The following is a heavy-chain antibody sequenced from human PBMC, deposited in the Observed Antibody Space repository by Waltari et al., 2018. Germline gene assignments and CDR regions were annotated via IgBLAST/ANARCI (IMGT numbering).Heavy chain of an antibody. D-gene: IGHD2-2*01. CDR3: AKDMGAQLLYMDV. Sequence: EVQLVESGGVVVQPGVSLRLSCAASGFTFDDYTMHWVRQAPGKGLEWVSLISWDGGSTYYADSVKGRFTISRDNSKNSLYLQMNSLRTEDTALYYCAKDMGAQLLYMDVWGKGTTVTVSS. CDR1: GFTFDDYT. J-gene: IGHJ6*03. CDR2: ISWDGGST. V-gene: IGHV3-43*01.